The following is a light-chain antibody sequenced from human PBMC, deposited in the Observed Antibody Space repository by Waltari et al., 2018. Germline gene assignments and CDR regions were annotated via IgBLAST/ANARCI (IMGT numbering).Light chain of an antibody. CDR2: WAS. V-gene: IGKV4-1*01. Sequence: DIVMTQSPDSLAVSLGERATINCKSSQSVLYSPNIKNYLAWYQQQPGQPPKMLIYWASTRESGVPDRFSGSGSGTDFTLTISSLQAEDVAVYYCQQYYTIPVTFGQGTKVEIK. CDR1: QSVLYSPNIKNY. J-gene: IGKJ1*01. CDR3: QQYYTIPVT.